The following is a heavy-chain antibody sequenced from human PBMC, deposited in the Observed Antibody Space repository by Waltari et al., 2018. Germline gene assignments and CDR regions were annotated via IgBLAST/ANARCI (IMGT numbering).Heavy chain of an antibody. V-gene: IGHV4-39*01. CDR2: IYHGGTT. CDR3: ARHGGYFSNFDY. CDR1: GGSISTIGYY. D-gene: IGHD2-21*01. Sequence: QLQLQESGPGLVKPSETLSLTCTVSGGSISTIGYYWAWVRQPPGKGLEWIGTIYHGGTTYYNPSLESRVTISVDTSRNQFSLKLRSVTAADTAVYYCARHGGYFSNFDYWGQGTLVTVSS. J-gene: IGHJ4*02.